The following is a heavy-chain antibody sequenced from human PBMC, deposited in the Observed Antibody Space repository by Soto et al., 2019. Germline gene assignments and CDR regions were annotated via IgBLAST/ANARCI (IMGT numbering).Heavy chain of an antibody. J-gene: IGHJ4*02. D-gene: IGHD3-22*01. CDR1: GFTFGDYA. CDR3: TRDRRGDYYDSSGYPEC. V-gene: IGHV3-49*04. Sequence: GWSLRLSCTASGFTFGDYAMSLVRQAPGKGLEWVGFIRSKAYGGTTEYAASVKGRFTISRDDSKSIAYLQMNSLKTEDTAVYYCTRDRRGDYYDSSGYPECWGKGTLVTVSS. CDR2: IRSKAYGGTT.